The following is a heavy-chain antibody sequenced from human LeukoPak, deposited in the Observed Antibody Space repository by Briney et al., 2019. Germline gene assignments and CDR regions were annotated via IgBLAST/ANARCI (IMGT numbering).Heavy chain of an antibody. V-gene: IGHV1-69*13. CDR2: IMPIFGTA. J-gene: IGHJ5*02. D-gene: IGHD1-1*01. CDR1: GGTFTNYP. CDR3: ARGPEIVATGTTFGAYKWFDP. Sequence: ASVKVSCKTSGGTFTNYPISWVRQAPGQGLEWMGGIMPIFGTAHYVEKFRGRVTITADESTNTVFLEMRSLKSDDTAVYYYARGPEIVATGTTFGAYKWFDPWGQGTLLTVSS.